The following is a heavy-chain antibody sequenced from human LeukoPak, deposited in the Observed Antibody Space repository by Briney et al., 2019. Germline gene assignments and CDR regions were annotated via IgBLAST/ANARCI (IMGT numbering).Heavy chain of an antibody. J-gene: IGHJ6*02. V-gene: IGHV4-34*01. CDR3: ARGYYYGMDV. CDR1: VGSFSGYY. CDR2: INHSGST. Sequence: SETLSLTCAVYVGSFSGYYWSWIRQPPWKGLEWIGEINHSGSTNYNPSLKSRVTISVDTSKNQFSLKLSSVTAADTAVYYCARGYYYGMDVWGQGTTVTVSS.